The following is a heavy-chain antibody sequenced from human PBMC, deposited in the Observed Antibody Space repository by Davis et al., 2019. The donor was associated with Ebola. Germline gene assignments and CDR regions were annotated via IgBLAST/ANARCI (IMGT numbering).Heavy chain of an antibody. CDR2: VHSSGHT. V-gene: IGHV4-39*01. J-gene: IGHJ4*02. D-gene: IGHD2-15*01. CDR1: GGSISDSGYY. CDR3: VAMVVAGPFDY. Sequence: MPGGSLRLSCTVSGGSISDSGYYWGWIRQSPGIRQAAGTGLELLASVHSSGHTYRNPSLKSRVTISVDTSKNQFSLKLNSVTAADTAVYYCVAMVVAGPFDYWGQGTLVTVSS.